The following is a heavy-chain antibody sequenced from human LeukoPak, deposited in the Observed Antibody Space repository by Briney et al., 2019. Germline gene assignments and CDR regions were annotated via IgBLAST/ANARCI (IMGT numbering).Heavy chain of an antibody. J-gene: IGHJ4*02. CDR3: ASISVAGTVDY. CDR2: IYSGGST. V-gene: IGHV3-53*01. CDR1: GFTFSSYA. Sequence: PSGGSLRLSCAASGFTFSSYAMSWVRQAPGKGLEWVSVIYSGGSTYYADSVKGRFTISRDNSKNTLYLQMNSLRAEDTAVYYCASISVAGTVDYWGQGTLVTVSS. D-gene: IGHD6-19*01.